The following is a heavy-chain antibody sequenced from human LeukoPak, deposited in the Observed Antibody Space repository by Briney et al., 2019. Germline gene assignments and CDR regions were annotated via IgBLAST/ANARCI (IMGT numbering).Heavy chain of an antibody. Sequence: SETLSLTCTVSGGSISSYYWSWIRPPAGKGLEWIGRIYTSGSTNYNPSLKSRVTMSVDTSKNQFSLKLSSVTAADTAVYYCARGQSGPAGPLYDFWSGYPEYYFDYWGQGTLVTASS. V-gene: IGHV4-4*07. CDR2: IYTSGST. D-gene: IGHD3-3*01. CDR1: GGSISSYY. J-gene: IGHJ4*02. CDR3: ARGQSGPAGPLYDFWSGYPEYYFDY.